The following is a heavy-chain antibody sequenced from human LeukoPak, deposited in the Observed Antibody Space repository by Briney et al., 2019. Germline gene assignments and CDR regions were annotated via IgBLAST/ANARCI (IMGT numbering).Heavy chain of an antibody. J-gene: IGHJ6*02. D-gene: IGHD3-9*01. CDR1: GYTFTGYY. CDR3: ARVVERYFGWSQGKYGMDV. Sequence: GASVKVSCKASGYTFTGYYMHWVRQAPGQGLEWMGWINPNSGGTNYAQKFQGRVTMTRDTSISTAYMELSRLRSDDTAVYYCARVVERYFGWSQGKYGMDVWGQGTTVTVSS. V-gene: IGHV1-2*02. CDR2: INPNSGGT.